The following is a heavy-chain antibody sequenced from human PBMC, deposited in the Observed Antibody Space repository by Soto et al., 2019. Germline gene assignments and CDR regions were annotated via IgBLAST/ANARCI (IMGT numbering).Heavy chain of an antibody. CDR2: INHSGST. V-gene: IGHV4-34*01. J-gene: IGHJ4*02. CDR1: GGSFSGYY. CDR3: ASWDSGQLGGSNFDY. D-gene: IGHD6-6*01. Sequence: SETLSLTCAVYGGSFSGYYWSWIRQPPGKGLEWIGEINHSGSTNYNPSLKSRVTISVDTSKNQFSLKLSSVTAADTAVYYCASWDSGQLGGSNFDYWGQGTLVTVSS.